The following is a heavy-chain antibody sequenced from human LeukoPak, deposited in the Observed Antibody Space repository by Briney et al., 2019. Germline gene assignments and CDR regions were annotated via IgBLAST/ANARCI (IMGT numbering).Heavy chain of an antibody. V-gene: IGHV3-73*01. J-gene: IGHJ1*01. CDR3: TAGPSGWTEFFRH. CDR1: GLTFSTSG. Sequence: GGSLRLSCTASGLTFSTSGFNWVRQASGKGLEWVARIRTKGNNYAPEYGASVKGRFTISRDDAKNTAYLQMNSLKTDDTAIYYCTAGPSGWTEFFRHWGQGTLVTVSS. D-gene: IGHD6-19*01. CDR2: IRTKGNNYAP.